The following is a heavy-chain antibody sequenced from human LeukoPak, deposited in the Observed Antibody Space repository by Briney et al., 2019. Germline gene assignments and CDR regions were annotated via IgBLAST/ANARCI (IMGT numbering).Heavy chain of an antibody. V-gene: IGHV4-34*01. CDR1: GGSFSGYY. D-gene: IGHD3-3*01. CDR3: ARRPVVAFGVVIRDYYYYYMDV. CDR2: INHSGST. Sequence: SETLSLTCAVYGGSFSGYYWSWIRQPPGKGLEWIGEINHSGSTNYNPSLKSRVTISVDTSKNQFSLKLSSVTAGDTAVYCCARRPVVAFGVVIRDYYYYYMDVWAKGTTVTVSS. J-gene: IGHJ6*03.